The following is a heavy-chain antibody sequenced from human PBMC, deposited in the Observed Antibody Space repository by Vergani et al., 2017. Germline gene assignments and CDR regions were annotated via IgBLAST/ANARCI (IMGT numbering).Heavy chain of an antibody. Sequence: QVQLVESGGGVVQPGRSLRLSCAASGFTFSSYAMHWVRQAPGKGLEWVAVISYDGSNKYYADSVKGRFTISRDNSKNTLYLQMNSLRAEDTAVYYCAKTRVVVTAGPFGYWGQGTLVTGSS. J-gene: IGHJ4*02. CDR2: ISYDGSNK. D-gene: IGHD2-21*02. CDR3: AKTRVVVTAGPFGY. CDR1: GFTFSSYA. V-gene: IGHV3-30-3*02.